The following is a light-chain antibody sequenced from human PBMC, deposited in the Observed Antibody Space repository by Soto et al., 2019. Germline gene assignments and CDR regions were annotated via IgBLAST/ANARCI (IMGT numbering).Light chain of an antibody. V-gene: IGKV3-20*01. Sequence: EIVLTQSPGTLSLSPGERATLSCRASQSVSGNYIAWYQQKPGQAPRLLIYDASSRATGIPDRFSGSGSGTDFTLTISRLEPEDFAVYYCQQYGSSSWTFGQGTKVEIK. J-gene: IGKJ1*01. CDR3: QQYGSSSWT. CDR2: DAS. CDR1: QSVSGNY.